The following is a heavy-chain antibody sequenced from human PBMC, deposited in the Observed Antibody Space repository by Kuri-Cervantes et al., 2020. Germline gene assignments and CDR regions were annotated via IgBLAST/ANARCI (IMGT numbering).Heavy chain of an antibody. J-gene: IGHJ4*02. CDR1: GFTFSSYA. Sequence: GESLKISCAASGFTFSSYAMSWVRQAPGKGLEWVSAISGSGGSTYYADSVKGRFTISRDNSKNTLYLQMNSLRAEDTAVYYCARSLGITMVRGVTYFDYWGQGTLVTVSS. CDR3: ARSLGITMVRGVTYFDY. V-gene: IGHV3-23*01. D-gene: IGHD3-10*01. CDR2: ISGSGGST.